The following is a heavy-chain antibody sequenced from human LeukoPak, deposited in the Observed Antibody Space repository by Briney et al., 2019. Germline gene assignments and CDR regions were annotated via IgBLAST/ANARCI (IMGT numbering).Heavy chain of an antibody. CDR2: IHYTGTT. D-gene: IGHD2-15*01. V-gene: IGHV4-59*01. Sequence: SETLSLTCTVSGGSTSSYYWSWIRQPPGKGLEWIGYIHYTGTTNYSPSLKSRLTMSLDTSKNQISLRPSSVTAADTAVYYCARRYCSGGACYSNYYYMDVWGKGTTVTVSS. CDR3: ARRYCSGGACYSNYYYMDV. J-gene: IGHJ6*03. CDR1: GGSTSSYY.